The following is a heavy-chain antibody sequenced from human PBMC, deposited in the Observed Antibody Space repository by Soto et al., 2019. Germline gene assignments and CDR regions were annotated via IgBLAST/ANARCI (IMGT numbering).Heavy chain of an antibody. CDR1: GGSISSGDYY. CDR3: ARDHYVYDILTGYGYYYGMDV. D-gene: IGHD3-9*01. Sequence: QVQLQESGPGLVKPSQTLSLTCTVSGGSISSGDYYWSWIRQPPGKGLEWIGYIYYSGSTYYNPSLKSRVTISVDTSKNQFSLTLSSVTAADTAVYYCARDHYVYDILTGYGYYYGMDVWGQGTTVTVSS. J-gene: IGHJ6*02. CDR2: IYYSGST. V-gene: IGHV4-30-4*01.